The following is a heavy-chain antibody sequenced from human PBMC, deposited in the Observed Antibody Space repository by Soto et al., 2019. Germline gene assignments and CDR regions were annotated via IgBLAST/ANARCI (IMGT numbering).Heavy chain of an antibody. J-gene: IGHJ4*02. CDR1: GFTFNSVS. D-gene: IGHD2-21*02. CDR3: AREPHGDSQYCDY. CDR2: VSFDGKGT. V-gene: IGHV3-30*04. Sequence: QVQLVESGGGMAQAGTSLRLSCTGSGFTFNSVSQHWVRQGPDKGLEWVAVVSFDGKGTYYADSVKGRFTVSRDISKNAIYLQANSLRPEDTAVYYCAREPHGDSQYCDYWGQGTPVTVSS.